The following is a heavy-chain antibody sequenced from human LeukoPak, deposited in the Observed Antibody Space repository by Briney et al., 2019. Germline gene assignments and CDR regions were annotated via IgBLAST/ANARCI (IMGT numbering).Heavy chain of an antibody. CDR3: ARGHYEMGV. V-gene: IGHV3-48*03. J-gene: IGHJ6*02. CDR2: ISSSGSTI. Sequence: GGSLRLSCAASGFTFSSYEMNWVRQAPGKGLEWVSYISSSGSTIYYADSVKGRFTISRDNAKNLLFLQMDSLRAEDTAVYYCARGHYEMGVWGQGTTVIVSS. CDR1: GFTFSSYE.